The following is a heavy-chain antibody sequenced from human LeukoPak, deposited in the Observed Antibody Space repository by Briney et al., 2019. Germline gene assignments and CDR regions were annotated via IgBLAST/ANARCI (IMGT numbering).Heavy chain of an antibody. CDR1: GGSFSGYY. Sequence: SETLSLTCADYGGSFSGYYWSWIRQPPGKGLEWIGEINHSGSTNYNPSLKSRVTISVDTSKNQFSLKLSSVTAADTAVYYCARGFYDSSGHWYYFDYWGQGTLVTVSS. J-gene: IGHJ4*02. CDR2: INHSGST. V-gene: IGHV4-34*01. D-gene: IGHD3-22*01. CDR3: ARGFYDSSGHWYYFDY.